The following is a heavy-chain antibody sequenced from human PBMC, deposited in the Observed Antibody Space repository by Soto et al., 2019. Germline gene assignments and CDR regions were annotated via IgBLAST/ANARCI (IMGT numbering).Heavy chain of an antibody. V-gene: IGHV1-69*01. CDR3: VMEVRVRGVAVDD. J-gene: IGHJ4*01. Sequence: QVQLMQSGAEVKRPGSSVTVSCRSSGGTFSTHDISWVRQAPGQGLEWIGGITPIFGTPNFAQRFQARVTISADGSTSTSYMEVSSLRSADTAVYYCVMEVRVRGVAVDDWGHGPLVTVSS. D-gene: IGHD3-10*01. CDR2: ITPIFGTP. CDR1: GGTFSTHD.